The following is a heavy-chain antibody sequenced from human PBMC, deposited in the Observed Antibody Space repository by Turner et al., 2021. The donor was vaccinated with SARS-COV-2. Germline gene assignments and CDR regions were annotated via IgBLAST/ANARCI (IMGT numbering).Heavy chain of an antibody. CDR3: ASHRVRDTIYSDYGMDV. D-gene: IGHD3-3*01. Sequence: LQLRESGTGRTKSSEALSLTCTVSAGCVWSSSDYWGLIHQPPRQGLEWVVKSYYKGNTYYNPSLKSRFTISVDTSKNQFSLNLNSVTAADTAMYYCASHRVRDTIYSDYGMDVWGQGATVTVSS. V-gene: IGHV4-39*01. J-gene: IGHJ6*02. CDR1: AGCVWSSSDY. CDR2: SYYKGNT.